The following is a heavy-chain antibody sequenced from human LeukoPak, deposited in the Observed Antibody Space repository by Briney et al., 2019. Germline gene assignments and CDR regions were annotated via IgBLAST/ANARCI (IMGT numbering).Heavy chain of an antibody. CDR1: GGSISSSNW. Sequence: SGTLSLTCAASGGSISSSNWWSWVRQPPGKGLEWIGEIYHSGSTNYNPSLKSRVTISVDKSKNQFSLKLSSVTAADTAVYYCAREPYSSSWRAQTKNANWFDPWGQGTLVTVSS. CDR3: AREPYSSSWRAQTKNANWFDP. D-gene: IGHD6-13*01. V-gene: IGHV4-4*02. CDR2: IYHSGST. J-gene: IGHJ5*02.